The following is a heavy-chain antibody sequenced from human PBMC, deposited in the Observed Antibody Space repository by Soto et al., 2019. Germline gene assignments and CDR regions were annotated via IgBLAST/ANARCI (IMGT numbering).Heavy chain of an antibody. CDR3: ASEDFWSGLFDY. CDR2: ISSSSSYI. J-gene: IGHJ4*02. V-gene: IGHV3-21*01. D-gene: IGHD3-3*01. CDR1: GFTFSSYS. Sequence: GGSLRLSCAASGFTFSSYSMNWVRQAPGKGLEWVSSISSSSSYIYYADSVKGRFTISRDNAKNSLYLQMNSLRAEDTAVYYCASEDFWSGLFDYWGQGTLVTVSS.